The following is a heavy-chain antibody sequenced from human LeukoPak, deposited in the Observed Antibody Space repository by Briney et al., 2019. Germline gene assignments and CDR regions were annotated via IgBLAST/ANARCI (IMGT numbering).Heavy chain of an antibody. Sequence: PGGSLRLSCAASGFTFSSYSMNWVRQAPGKGLEWVSYISSSSSTIYYADSVKGRFTISRDNSKNTLYLQMNSLRAEDTAVYYCARDHSGYYISYFDYWGQGTLVTVSS. J-gene: IGHJ4*02. CDR1: GFTFSSYS. CDR3: ARDHSGYYISYFDY. V-gene: IGHV3-48*01. D-gene: IGHD3-22*01. CDR2: ISSSSSTI.